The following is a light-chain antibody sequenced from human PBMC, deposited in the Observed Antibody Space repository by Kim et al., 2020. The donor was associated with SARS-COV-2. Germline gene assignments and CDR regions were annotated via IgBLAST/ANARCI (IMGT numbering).Light chain of an antibody. J-gene: IGLJ3*02. CDR2: LESSGSY. CDR1: SGHSSNI. Sequence: QLVLTQSSSASASLGSSVKVTCTLNSGHSSNIIAWHQQRPGQAPRYLMKLESSGSYTKGSGVPDRFSGSSSGADRYLTISNLQSEDEANYYCETWDSSISVFGGGTQLTVL. V-gene: IGLV4-60*03. CDR3: ETWDSSISV.